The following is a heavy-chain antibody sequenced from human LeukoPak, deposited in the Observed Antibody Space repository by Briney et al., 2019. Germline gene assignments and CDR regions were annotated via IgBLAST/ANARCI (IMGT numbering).Heavy chain of an antibody. Sequence: GASVKVSCKASGGTFSSYAISWVRQAPGQGLELMGRIIPIFGTANYAQKFQGRVTITTDESTSTAYMELSSLRSEDTAVYYCARGPLYDSLTGYSSHFDYWGQGTLVTVSS. CDR2: IIPIFGTA. D-gene: IGHD3-9*01. J-gene: IGHJ4*02. CDR3: ARGPLYDSLTGYSSHFDY. CDR1: GGTFSSYA. V-gene: IGHV1-69*05.